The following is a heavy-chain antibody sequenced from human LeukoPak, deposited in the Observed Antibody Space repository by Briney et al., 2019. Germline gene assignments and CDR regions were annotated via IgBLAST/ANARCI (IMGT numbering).Heavy chain of an antibody. CDR3: ARGSDYVWGSYRYTAVDWFDP. CDR1: GGSISSYY. CDR2: IYYSGST. V-gene: IGHV4-59*01. J-gene: IGHJ5*02. D-gene: IGHD3-16*02. Sequence: PSETLSLTCTVSGGSISSYYWSWIRQPPGKGLEWIGYIYYSGSTNYNPSLKSRVTISVDTSKNQFSLKLSSVTAADTAVYYCARGSDYVWGSYRYTAVDWFDPWGQGTLVTVSS.